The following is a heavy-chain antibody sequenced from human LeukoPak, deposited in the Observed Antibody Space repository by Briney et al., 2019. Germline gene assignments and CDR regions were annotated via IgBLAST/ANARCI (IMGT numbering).Heavy chain of an antibody. V-gene: IGHV1-8*02. CDR3: ARTLYDILTGYSYYYYYYMDV. D-gene: IGHD3-9*01. CDR2: MNPNSGNT. J-gene: IGHJ6*03. Sequence: ASVKVSCKASGGTFSSYAISWVRQATGQGLEWMGWMNPNSGNTGYAQKFQGRVTMTRNTSISTAYMELSSLRSEDTAVYYCARTLYDILTGYSYYYYYYMDVWGKGTTVTISS. CDR1: GGTFSSYA.